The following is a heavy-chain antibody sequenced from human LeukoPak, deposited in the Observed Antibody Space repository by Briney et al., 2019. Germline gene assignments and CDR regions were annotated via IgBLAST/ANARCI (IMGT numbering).Heavy chain of an antibody. CDR1: GGSISDSSYH. CDR3: AREVASSVHY. CDR2: IYYSGTT. V-gene: IGHV4-39*01. J-gene: IGHJ4*02. Sequence: SETLSHTCTVSGGSISDSSYHWGWIRQPPGKGLEWIGSIYYSGTTYYRPSLKSRVTISVDTPKNQFSLKLTSVTAADTAVYYCAREVASSVHYWGQGTLVTVSS. D-gene: IGHD3-10*01.